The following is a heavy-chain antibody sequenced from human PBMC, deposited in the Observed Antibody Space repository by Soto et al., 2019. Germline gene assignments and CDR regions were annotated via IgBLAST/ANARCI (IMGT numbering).Heavy chain of an antibody. CDR3: ARGTQDIVLVPAASYYDSSGYAYYFDY. CDR1: GFSLSTSGVG. Sequence: QITLKESGPTLVKPTQTLTLTCTFSGFSLSTSGVGVGWIRQPPGKALEWLALIYWDDDKRYSPSLKSRLTITKDTSKNQVVLTMTNMDPVDTATYYCARGTQDIVLVPAASYYDSSGYAYYFDYWGQGTLVTVSS. D-gene: IGHD2-2*01. J-gene: IGHJ4*02. CDR2: IYWDDDK. V-gene: IGHV2-5*02.